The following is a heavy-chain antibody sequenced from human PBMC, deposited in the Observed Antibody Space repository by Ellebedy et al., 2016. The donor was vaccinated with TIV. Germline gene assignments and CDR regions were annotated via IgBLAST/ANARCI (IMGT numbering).Heavy chain of an antibody. D-gene: IGHD1-7*01. Sequence: GESLKISXAASGFTFRSYAMSWVRQAPGKGLEWVSGISGGGGGTYYADSVKGRFTISRDNSKNTLYLQMNSLRAEDTAVYYCAKVMGWNYEYVYWGQGTLVTVSS. V-gene: IGHV3-23*01. CDR3: AKVMGWNYEYVY. J-gene: IGHJ4*02. CDR1: GFTFRSYA. CDR2: ISGGGGGT.